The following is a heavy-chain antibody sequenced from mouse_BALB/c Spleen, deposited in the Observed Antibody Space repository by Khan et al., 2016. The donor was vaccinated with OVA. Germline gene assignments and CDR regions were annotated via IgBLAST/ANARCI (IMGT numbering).Heavy chain of an antibody. CDR3: ARGNYYGYYFDY. D-gene: IGHD1-1*01. CDR2: ISYSGGT. V-gene: IGHV3-2*02. Sequence: EVELVESGPGLVKPSQSLSLTCTVTGYSITSGYAWNWIRQFPGNKLEWMGYISYSGGTSYNPSLKSRISITRDQSKNQFFLQLNSVTTEDTATYCCARGNYYGYYFDYWGQGTTLTGSS. CDR1: GYSITSGYA. J-gene: IGHJ2*01.